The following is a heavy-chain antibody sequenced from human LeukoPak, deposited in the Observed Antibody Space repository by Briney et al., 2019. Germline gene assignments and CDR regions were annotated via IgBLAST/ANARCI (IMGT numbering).Heavy chain of an antibody. V-gene: IGHV3-30*03. Sequence: PGGSLRLSCAASGFTFSSYGMHWVRQAPGEGLEWVAVISYDGSNKYYADSVKGRFTISRDNSKNTLYLQMNSLRAEDTAVYYCARGGYYSSSSLFVDYWGQGTLVTVSS. CDR1: GFTFSSYG. J-gene: IGHJ4*02. D-gene: IGHD6-6*01. CDR2: ISYDGSNK. CDR3: ARGGYYSSSSLFVDY.